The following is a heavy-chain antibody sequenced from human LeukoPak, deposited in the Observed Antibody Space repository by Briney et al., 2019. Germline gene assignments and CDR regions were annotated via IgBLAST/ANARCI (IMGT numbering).Heavy chain of an antibody. D-gene: IGHD2-2*01. V-gene: IGHV4-59*01. Sequence: PSETLSLTCTVSGGSISSYYWSWIRQPPGKGLEWIGYIYYSGSTNYNPSLKSRVTISVDTSKNQCSLKLNSVSAADTAVYYCARLTVPLRFDPWGQGTLVTVSS. CDR3: ARLTVPLRFDP. CDR1: GGSISSYY. CDR2: IYYSGST. J-gene: IGHJ5*02.